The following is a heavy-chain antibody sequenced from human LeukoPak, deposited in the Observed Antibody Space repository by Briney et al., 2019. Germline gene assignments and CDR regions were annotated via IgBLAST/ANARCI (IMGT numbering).Heavy chain of an antibody. V-gene: IGHV3-7*03. J-gene: IGHJ4*02. Sequence: PGGSLRLSCAASGFTFSSYWMSWVRQAPGKGLEWVANIKQDGSEKYYVDSVKGRFTISRDNAKNSLYLQMNSLRADDTAVYYCARERPQGAAGIDYWGQGTLVTVSS. D-gene: IGHD6-13*01. CDR2: IKQDGSEK. CDR1: GFTFSSYW. CDR3: ARERPQGAAGIDY.